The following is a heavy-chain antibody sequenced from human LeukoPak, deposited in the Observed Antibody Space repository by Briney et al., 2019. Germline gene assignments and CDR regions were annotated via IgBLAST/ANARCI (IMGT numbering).Heavy chain of an antibody. V-gene: IGHV3-30*18. Sequence: GGTLRLSCAASGFIFSNFGMHWVRQAPGKGLEWVAVISYDGSNKYYADSVKGRFTISRDNSKNTLYLQMNSLRAEDTAVYYCAKAIAAAGALGYWGQGTLVTVSS. CDR2: ISYDGSNK. CDR1: GFIFSNFG. J-gene: IGHJ4*02. CDR3: AKAIAAAGALGY. D-gene: IGHD6-13*01.